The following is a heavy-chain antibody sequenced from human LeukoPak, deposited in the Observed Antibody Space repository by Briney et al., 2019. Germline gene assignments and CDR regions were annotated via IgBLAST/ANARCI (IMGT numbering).Heavy chain of an antibody. Sequence: GGSLRLSCAASEFTLSNYAMNWVRQTPGKGLEWVSSISANGRYTFYADSVKGRFTISKDMSKSTLSLQMNSLRVEDTAKYYCAKQSNDFWSGKSAPPGYGMDVWGQGATVTVS. J-gene: IGHJ6*02. CDR1: EFTLSNYA. V-gene: IGHV3-23*01. CDR3: AKQSNDFWSGKSAPPGYGMDV. CDR2: ISANGRYT. D-gene: IGHD3-3*01.